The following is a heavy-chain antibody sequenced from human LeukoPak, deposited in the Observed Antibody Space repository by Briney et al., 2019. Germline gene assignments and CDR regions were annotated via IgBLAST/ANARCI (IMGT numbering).Heavy chain of an antibody. CDR2: IRFSGST. J-gene: IGHJ4*02. Sequence: SETLSLTCTVSGGSISSYYWSWIRQPPGKGLEWIGYIRFSGSTNYNPSLKRRVTVSDDKSKNQFSLKLSSVTAADTAVYYCARIFRGAYFDYWGQGTLVTVSS. CDR1: GGSISSYY. V-gene: IGHV4-59*01. CDR3: ARIFRGAYFDY. D-gene: IGHD3-10*01.